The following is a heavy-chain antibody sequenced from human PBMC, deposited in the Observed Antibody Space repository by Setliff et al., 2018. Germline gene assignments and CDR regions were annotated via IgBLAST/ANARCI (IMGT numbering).Heavy chain of an antibody. V-gene: IGHV1-18*01. Sequence: ASVKVSCKASGYTFSTYGLHWVRQAPGQGPEWMGMIITNTGKTSYAQKSQGRVTMTADTSTGTGYMELRSLRSDDTAVYFCARDRFYNSWSGTSITAPHDAFDIWGQGAMVTVSS. CDR2: IITNTGKT. CDR1: GYTFSTYG. D-gene: IGHD3-3*01. J-gene: IGHJ3*02. CDR3: ARDRFYNSWSGTSITAPHDAFDI.